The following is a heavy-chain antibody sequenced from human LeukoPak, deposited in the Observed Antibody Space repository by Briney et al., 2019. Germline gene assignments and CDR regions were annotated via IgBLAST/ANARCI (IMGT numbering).Heavy chain of an antibody. CDR3: ARDEASGCYGH. J-gene: IGHJ4*02. CDR2: IIPIFGTA. Sequence: SSVKVSRKASGGTFSSYAISWVRQAPGQGLEWMGRIIPIFGTANYAQKFQGRVTITTDESTSTAYMELSSLRSEDTAVYYCARDEASGCYGHRGQGTLVTVSS. D-gene: IGHD6-19*01. V-gene: IGHV1-69*05. CDR1: GGTFSSYA.